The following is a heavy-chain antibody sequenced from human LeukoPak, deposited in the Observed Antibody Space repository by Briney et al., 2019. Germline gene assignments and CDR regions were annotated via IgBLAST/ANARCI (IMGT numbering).Heavy chain of an antibody. CDR1: GYTFKSYG. CDR2: ISAYNGNT. J-gene: IGHJ4*02. CDR3: ARGIVVVPAANLGY. Sequence: ASVKVSCKASGYTFKSYGISWVRQAPGQGLEWMGWISAYNGNTNYAQKLQGRVTMTTDTSTSTAYMKLRSLRSDDTAVYYCARGIVVVPAANLGYWGQGTLVTVSS. V-gene: IGHV1-18*01. D-gene: IGHD2-2*01.